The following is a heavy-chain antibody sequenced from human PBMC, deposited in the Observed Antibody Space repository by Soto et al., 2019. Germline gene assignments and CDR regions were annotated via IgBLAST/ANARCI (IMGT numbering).Heavy chain of an antibody. Sequence: QVQLVQSGAEVKKPGASVKVSCKASGYTFTSYGISWVRQAPGQGREWMGWISAYNGNTNYAQKLQGRGTMTTDTSTSTGYMAPRSLRSDDTAVSYCASEAPYDYIWGSYLGEGAFVMWSEGTMVAVSS. V-gene: IGHV1-18*01. CDR3: ASEAPYDYIWGSYLGEGAFVM. D-gene: IGHD3-16*02. CDR1: GYTFTSYG. J-gene: IGHJ3*02. CDR2: ISAYNGNT.